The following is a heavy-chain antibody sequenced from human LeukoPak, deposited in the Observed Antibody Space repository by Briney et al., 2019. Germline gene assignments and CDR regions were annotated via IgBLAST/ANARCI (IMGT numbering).Heavy chain of an antibody. Sequence: GGSLRLSCAASGFTFSSYGMHWVRQAPGKGLEWVAFIRYDGSNKYYADSVKGRFTISRDNSKNTLYLQMNSLRAEDTAVYYCAKDARSGYYYYYMDVWGKGTTVTVSS. CDR3: AKDARSGYYYYYMDV. CDR2: IRYDGSNK. J-gene: IGHJ6*03. CDR1: GFTFSSYG. D-gene: IGHD1-26*01. V-gene: IGHV3-30*02.